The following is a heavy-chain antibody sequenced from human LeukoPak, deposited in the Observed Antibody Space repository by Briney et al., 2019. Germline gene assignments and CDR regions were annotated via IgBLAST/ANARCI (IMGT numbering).Heavy chain of an antibody. Sequence: GASVKVSCKASGYTFTSYAMHWVRQAPGQRLEWMGWINAGNGNTKYSQEFQGRVTMTTDTSTSTAYMELRSLRSDDTAVYYCARTQQLEDYWGQGTLVTVSS. CDR3: ARTQQLEDY. CDR2: INAGNGNT. V-gene: IGHV1-3*01. J-gene: IGHJ4*02. D-gene: IGHD6-13*01. CDR1: GYTFTSYA.